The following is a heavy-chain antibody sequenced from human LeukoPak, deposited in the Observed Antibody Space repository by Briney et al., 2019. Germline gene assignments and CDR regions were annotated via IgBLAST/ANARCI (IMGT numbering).Heavy chain of an antibody. CDR2: IKQDGSEK. CDR3: ASEVTMVRGVITY. CDR1: GFTFSSYW. J-gene: IGHJ4*02. Sequence: GGSLRLSCAASGFTFSSYWMSWVRQAPGKGLEGVANIKQDGSEKYYVDSVKGRFTISRDNAKNSLYLQMNSLRAEDTAVYYCASEVTMVRGVITYWGQGTLVTVSS. D-gene: IGHD3-10*01. V-gene: IGHV3-7*01.